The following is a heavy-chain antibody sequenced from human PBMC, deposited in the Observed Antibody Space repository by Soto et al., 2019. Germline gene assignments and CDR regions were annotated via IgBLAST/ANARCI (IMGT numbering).Heavy chain of an antibody. J-gene: IGHJ6*02. CDR2: INAGNGNT. D-gene: IGHD5-18*01. V-gene: IGHV1-3*05. CDR3: AREGCGYSYGDDGMDV. Sequence: QVQLVQSGAEEKKPGASVKVSCKASGYTFTRYAMHWVRQAPGQRLEWMGWINAGNGNTKYSQKFQGRVTITRDTPESTAYMELGSLRAEDTAVYYGAREGCGYSYGDDGMDVWGQGTTVTVSS. CDR1: GYTFTRYA.